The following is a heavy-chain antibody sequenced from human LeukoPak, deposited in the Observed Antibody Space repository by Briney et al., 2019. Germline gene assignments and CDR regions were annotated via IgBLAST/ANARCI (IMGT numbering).Heavy chain of an antibody. J-gene: IGHJ3*02. CDR2: INPSGGST. D-gene: IGHD3-3*01. Sequence: ASVKVSCKASGYTFTGYYMHWVRQAPGQGLEWMGIINPSGGSTSYAQKFQGRVTMTRDMSTSTVYMELSSLRSEDTAVYYCARDPTYYDFWSGLSTFDIWGQGTMTVSS. CDR1: GYTFTGYY. V-gene: IGHV1-46*01. CDR3: ARDPTYYDFWSGLSTFDI.